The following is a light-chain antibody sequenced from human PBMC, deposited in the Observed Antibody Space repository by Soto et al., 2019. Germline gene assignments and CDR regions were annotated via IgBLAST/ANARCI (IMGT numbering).Light chain of an antibody. CDR1: QNINNY. V-gene: IGKV1-33*01. CDR2: DAS. J-gene: IGKJ5*01. Sequence: DIQMTQSPSSLSASVGDRFTITCQASQNINNYLNWYQQKPGRAPKLLIYDASNLEAGVPSRFRGSGSGTDFTFTISRLQPEDIATYYCQQYENLPTVGQGKRLEIK. CDR3: QQYENLPT.